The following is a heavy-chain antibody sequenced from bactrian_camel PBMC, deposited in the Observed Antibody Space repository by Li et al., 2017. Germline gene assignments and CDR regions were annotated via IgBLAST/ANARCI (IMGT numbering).Heavy chain of an antibody. CDR2: ITSSGGTP. J-gene: IGHJ4*01. Sequence: QLVESGGGLVQPGGSLSLSCVVSGFTITGYGMSWVRQAPGKGLEWVSLITSSGGTPLYADSVKGRFTISRDSAKNTVYLQMNNLQPEDTATYYCAEGRGSRGEHCYSLNYWGQGTQVTVS. V-gene: IGHV3S40*01. CDR3: AEGRGSRGEHCYSLNY. CDR1: GFTITGYG. D-gene: IGHD6*01.